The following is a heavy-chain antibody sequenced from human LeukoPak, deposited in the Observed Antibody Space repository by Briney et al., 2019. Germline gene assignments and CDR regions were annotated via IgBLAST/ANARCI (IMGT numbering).Heavy chain of an antibody. CDR3: ATSTIPVSGLGDYFDY. CDR1: GYTFTNYG. J-gene: IGHJ4*02. CDR2: INSKTGGK. D-gene: IGHD3/OR15-3a*01. V-gene: IGHV1-2*02. Sequence: ASVKVSCKASGYTFTNYGISWVRQAPGQGLEWMGWINSKTGGKSSAQKFQGRVTMTRDTSISTAYMELTRLRSDDTAVYYCATSTIPVSGLGDYFDYWGQGALVTVSS.